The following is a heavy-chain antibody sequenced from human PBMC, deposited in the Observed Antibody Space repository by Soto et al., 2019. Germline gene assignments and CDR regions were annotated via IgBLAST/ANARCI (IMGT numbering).Heavy chain of an antibody. V-gene: IGHV4-39*01. CDR1: GGSISSSSYY. D-gene: IGHD5-12*01. CDR3: SRHDGQCLRYNNWFAP. J-gene: IGHJ5*02. Sequence: SETLSLTCTVSGGSISSSSYYWGWIRQPPGKGLEWIGSIYYSGSTYYNPSLKSRDTISVDTSKNQFSLKLSSVTAADTAVYYCSRHDGQCLRYNNWFAPWGQGSLVTVSS. CDR2: IYYSGST.